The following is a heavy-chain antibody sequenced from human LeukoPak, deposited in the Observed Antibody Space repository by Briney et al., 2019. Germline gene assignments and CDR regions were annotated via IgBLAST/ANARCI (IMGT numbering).Heavy chain of an antibody. D-gene: IGHD2-15*01. V-gene: IGHV1-69*04. Sequence: ASVKVSCKASGGTFSSYAISWVRQAPGQGLEWMGRIIPILGIANYAQKFQGRVTITADKSTSTAYMELSSLRSEDTAVYYCAREAVMGHIDYWGQGTPVTVSS. CDR1: GGTFSSYA. CDR2: IIPILGIA. CDR3: AREAVMGHIDY. J-gene: IGHJ4*02.